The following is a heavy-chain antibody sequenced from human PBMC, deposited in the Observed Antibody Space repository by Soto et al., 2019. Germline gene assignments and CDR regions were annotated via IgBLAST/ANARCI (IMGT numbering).Heavy chain of an antibody. Sequence: QLQLRESGSGLVKASQTLSLTCNVSGYSMSSGFYSWNWIRQAPGKGLEWIGLTYQGGTSHFNPSLRSRATMSVDRSRNQFSLKLNSVTAADTAIYYCAGDIFTGAHAFDIWGLGTMVTVAS. CDR1: GYSMSSGFYS. D-gene: IGHD3-9*01. CDR2: TYQGGTS. CDR3: AGDIFTGAHAFDI. V-gene: IGHV4-30-2*01. J-gene: IGHJ3*02.